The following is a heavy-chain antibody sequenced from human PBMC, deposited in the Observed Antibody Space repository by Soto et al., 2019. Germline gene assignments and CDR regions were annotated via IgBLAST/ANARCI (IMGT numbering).Heavy chain of an antibody. CDR3: ARGSPVAVNYDY. J-gene: IGHJ4*02. Sequence: SETLSLTCTVSGGSISSGDYYWSWIRQPPGKGLEWIGYIYYSGSTYYNPSLKSRVTISVDTSKNQFSLKLSSVTAADTAVYYCARGSPVAVNYDYWGQGTLVTVSS. CDR1: GGSISSGDYY. V-gene: IGHV4-30-4*01. D-gene: IGHD2-15*01. CDR2: IYYSGST.